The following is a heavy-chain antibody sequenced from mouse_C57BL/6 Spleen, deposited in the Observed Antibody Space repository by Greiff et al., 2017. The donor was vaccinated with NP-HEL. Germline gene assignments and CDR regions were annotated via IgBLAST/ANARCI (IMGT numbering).Heavy chain of an antibody. CDR1: GYTFTSYW. CDR3: ARFSPPYVSSSWFAY. D-gene: IGHD1-1*01. J-gene: IGHJ3*01. CDR2: IYPSDSET. V-gene: IGHV1-61*01. Sequence: QVQLQQPGAELVRPGSSVKLSCKASGYTFTSYWMDWVKQRPGQGLEWIGNIYPSDSETHYNQKFKDKATLTVDKSSSTAYMQLSSLTSEDSAVYYCARFSPPYVSSSWFAYWGQGTLVTVSA.